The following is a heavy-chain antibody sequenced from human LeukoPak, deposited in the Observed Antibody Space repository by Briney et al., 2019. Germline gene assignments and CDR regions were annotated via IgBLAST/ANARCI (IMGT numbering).Heavy chain of an antibody. Sequence: GGSLRLSCAASGFTFSSYSMNWVRQAPGKGLEWVSSISSSSSYIYYADSVAGRFTISRDNSRKTLFLQMNRLRADDTAIYYCARDPNGDYVGAFDFWGQGTVASVSS. D-gene: IGHD4-17*01. J-gene: IGHJ3*01. CDR3: ARDPNGDYVGAFDF. CDR2: ISSSSSYI. CDR1: GFTFSSYS. V-gene: IGHV3-21*04.